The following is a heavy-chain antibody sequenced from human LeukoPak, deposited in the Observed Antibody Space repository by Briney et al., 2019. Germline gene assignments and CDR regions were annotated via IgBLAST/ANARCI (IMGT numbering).Heavy chain of an antibody. V-gene: IGHV3-48*03. CDR1: GFTFSSYE. D-gene: IGHD1-26*01. CDR2: ISSSGSTI. CDR3: ARAPVGATGDAFDI. Sequence: PGGSLRLSCAASGFTFSSYEMNWVRQAPGKGLEWVSYISSSGSTIYYADSVKGRFTISRDNAKNSLYLQMNSLRAEDTAAYYCARAPVGATGDAFDIWGQGTMVSVSS. J-gene: IGHJ3*02.